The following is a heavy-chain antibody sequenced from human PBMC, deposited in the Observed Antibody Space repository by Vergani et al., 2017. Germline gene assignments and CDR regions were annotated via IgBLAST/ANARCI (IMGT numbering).Heavy chain of an antibody. V-gene: IGHV3-23*04. CDR3: AKVGRSEVAGTFGAFDI. CDR2: LSASDRRT. D-gene: IGHD6-19*01. Sequence: EEQLVESGGDLVQPGGSLRVSCTASGFTFIMHAMSWVRQAPGKGLEWVSTLSASDRRTHYADSVKGRFTISRDISKNTLFLHMNSLRPEDTAVYYCAKVGRSEVAGTFGAFDIWGQGTMVTVSS. CDR1: GFTFIMHA. J-gene: IGHJ3*02.